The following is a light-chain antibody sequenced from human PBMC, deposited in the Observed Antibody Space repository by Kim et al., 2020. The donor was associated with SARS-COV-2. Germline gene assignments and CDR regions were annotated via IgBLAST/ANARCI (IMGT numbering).Light chain of an antibody. CDR1: SSNVGGFDY. CDR2: DVT. J-gene: IGLJ1*01. V-gene: IGLV2-11*01. CDR3: CSYAGSYTFV. Sequence: QSALTQPRSVSGSPGQSVTISCTGTSSNVGGFDYVSWYQQHPGKAPKLIIYDVTKRPSGVPDRFSASKSGSTASLTISRLQADDEADYFCCSYAGSYTFVFGIGTKVTVL.